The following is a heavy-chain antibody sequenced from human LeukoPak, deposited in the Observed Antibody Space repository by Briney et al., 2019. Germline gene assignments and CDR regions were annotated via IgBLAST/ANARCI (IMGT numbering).Heavy chain of an antibody. CDR2: ISESGGST. CDR3: AKGDGYNYDNWFDP. D-gene: IGHD5-24*01. V-gene: IGHV3-23*01. Sequence: PGGSLRLSCAASGFTFNNYALSWVRQAPGKGLEWVSAISESGGSTYYADSVKGRFTISRDNSQNTLYLQMNSLRAEDTAVYYCAKGDGYNYDNWFDPWGQGTLVTVSS. J-gene: IGHJ5*02. CDR1: GFTFNNYA.